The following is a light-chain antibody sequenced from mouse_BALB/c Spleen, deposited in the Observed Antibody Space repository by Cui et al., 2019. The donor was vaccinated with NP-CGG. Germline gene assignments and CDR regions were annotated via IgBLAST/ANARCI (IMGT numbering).Light chain of an antibody. V-gene: IGLV1*01. J-gene: IGLJ1*01. CDR1: TGAVTTSNY. CDR2: GTN. CDR3: ALWYSNHWV. Sequence: QAVVTQESALTTSPGETVTLTCRSSTGAVTTSNYANWVQEKPDHLFTGLIGGTNNRAPGVPARFSGSLIGDKAALTITGAQTEYEGIYFCALWYSNHWVFGGGTKLTVL.